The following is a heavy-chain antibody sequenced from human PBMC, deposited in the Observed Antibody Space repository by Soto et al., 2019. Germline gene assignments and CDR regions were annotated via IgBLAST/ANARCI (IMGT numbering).Heavy chain of an antibody. J-gene: IGHJ4*02. V-gene: IGHV3-30-3*01. CDR1: NFVFSVYS. CDR2: ISYDGGNK. CDR3: ARDKDQYEGWGGTLDS. D-gene: IGHD2-21*01. Sequence: QLVESGGGVVQPERSLKLSCTASNFVFSVYSLHWVRQAPGKGLEWVALISYDGGNKYYADSVKGRFTISRDNSKNTLYRQMVNLRREDTAVYYCARDKDQYEGWGGTLDSWCQGTLGTVAS.